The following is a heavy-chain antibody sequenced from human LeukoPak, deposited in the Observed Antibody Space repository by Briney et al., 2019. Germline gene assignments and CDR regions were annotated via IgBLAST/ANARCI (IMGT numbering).Heavy chain of an antibody. J-gene: IGHJ4*02. CDR2: LSYDASNK. D-gene: IGHD6-13*01. CDR1: GFTFSSDG. Sequence: GGSLRLSCAASGFTFSSDGMHRDRQAPGKELEGVADLSYDASNKYYSDSVTGRFTISRDNSKTTLYLQMNSLRAEDTDVYYCAKGGLAAAWFIFDYWGQGTLVTVSS. CDR3: AKGGLAAAWFIFDY. V-gene: IGHV3-30*18.